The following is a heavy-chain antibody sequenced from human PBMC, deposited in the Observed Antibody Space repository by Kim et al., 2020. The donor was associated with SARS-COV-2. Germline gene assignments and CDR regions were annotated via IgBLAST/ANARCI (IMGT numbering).Heavy chain of an antibody. D-gene: IGHD6-13*01. Sequence: SETLSLTCTVSGGSISSGGYYWSWIRQHPGKGLEWIGYIYYSGSTYYNPSLKSRVTISVDTSKNQFSLKLSSVTAADTAVYYCARRKKEQQPPDWFDPWGQGTLVTVSS. J-gene: IGHJ5*02. CDR2: IYYSGST. V-gene: IGHV4-31*03. CDR3: ARRKKEQQPPDWFDP. CDR1: GGSISSGGYY.